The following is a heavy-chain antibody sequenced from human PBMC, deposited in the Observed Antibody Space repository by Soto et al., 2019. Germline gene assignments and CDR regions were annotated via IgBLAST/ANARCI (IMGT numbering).Heavy chain of an antibody. CDR1: GYSFTSXW. CDR3: ARRNGYDPYYFDD. Sequence: GESLKISCKGSGYSFTSXWXXWVRQMPGKGLEWMGIIYPGDSDTRYSPSFQGQVTISADKSISTAYLQWSSLKDSDPAMYYCARRNGYDPYYFDDWGQGTLVTVSS. D-gene: IGHD5-12*01. V-gene: IGHV5-51*01. CDR2: IYPGDSDT. J-gene: IGHJ4*02.